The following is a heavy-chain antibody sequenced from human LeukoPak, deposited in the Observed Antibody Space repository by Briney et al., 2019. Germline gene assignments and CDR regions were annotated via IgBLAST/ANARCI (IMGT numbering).Heavy chain of an antibody. CDR2: LSGSGITT. D-gene: IGHD6-19*01. V-gene: IGHV3-23*01. Sequence: GGSLRLSCAASGFTFSNSAMSWVHQAPGKGLEWVSTLSGSGITTYYADSVKGRFTISRDNSKNTLYLQMNSLRAEDTAVYYCAKVVYSSGWSYFDYWGHGTLVTVSS. CDR3: AKVVYSSGWSYFDY. CDR1: GFTFSNSA. J-gene: IGHJ4*01.